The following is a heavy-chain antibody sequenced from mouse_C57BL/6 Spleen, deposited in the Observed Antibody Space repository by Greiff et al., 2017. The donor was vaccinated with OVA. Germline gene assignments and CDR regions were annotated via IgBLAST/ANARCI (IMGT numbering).Heavy chain of an antibody. CDR2: IDPSDSYT. CDR3: ARSWSTVGGYWYFDV. D-gene: IGHD1-1*01. CDR1: GYTFTSYW. Sequence: QVQLQQPGAELVKPGASVKLSCKASGYTFTSYWMQWVKQRPGQGLEWIGEIDPSDSYTNYNQKFKGKATLTVDTSSSTAYMQLSSLTSEDSAVYYCARSWSTVGGYWYFDVWGTGTTVTVSS. V-gene: IGHV1-50*01. J-gene: IGHJ1*03.